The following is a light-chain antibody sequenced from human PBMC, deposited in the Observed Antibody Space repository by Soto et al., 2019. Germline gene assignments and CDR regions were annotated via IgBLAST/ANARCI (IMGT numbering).Light chain of an antibody. J-gene: IGKJ1*01. V-gene: IGKV1-5*03. Sequence: DIQMTQSPSTLSAFVGDSVHITCRASQSIGNWLAWYQQKPGKVPNLLIYKASCLESGVPARFSGSGSGTEFTLTISSLQPEDLATYYCQQHGGYSCTFGQGTKVEIK. CDR1: QSIGNW. CDR2: KAS. CDR3: QQHGGYSCT.